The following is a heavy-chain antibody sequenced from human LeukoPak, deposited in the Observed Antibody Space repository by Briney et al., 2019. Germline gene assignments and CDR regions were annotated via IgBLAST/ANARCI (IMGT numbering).Heavy chain of an antibody. Sequence: ASVKVSCKASGYTFSSYDISWVRQATGQGLEWMDWMNPNSGNTGYAQKFQGRVTLTRNTSIRTAYMELTSLRSEDTAVYYCTRGDRAAVAIDYWGQGTLVTVSS. V-gene: IGHV1-8*01. J-gene: IGHJ4*02. CDR3: TRGDRAAVAIDY. D-gene: IGHD6-13*01. CDR2: MNPNSGNT. CDR1: GYTFSSYD.